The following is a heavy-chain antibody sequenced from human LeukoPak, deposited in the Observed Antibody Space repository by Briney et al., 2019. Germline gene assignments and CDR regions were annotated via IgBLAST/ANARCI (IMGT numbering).Heavy chain of an antibody. V-gene: IGHV1-2*02. CDR3: ARDQVVVVPAAMNWFDP. CDR1: GYTFTGYY. D-gene: IGHD2-2*01. J-gene: IGHJ5*02. CDR2: INPNSGGT. Sequence: GASVKVSCKASGYTFTGYYMHWVRQAPGQGPEWMGWINPNSGGTNYAQKFQGRVTMTRDTSISTAYMELSRLRSDDTAVYYCARDQVVVVPAAMNWFDPWGQGTLVTVSS.